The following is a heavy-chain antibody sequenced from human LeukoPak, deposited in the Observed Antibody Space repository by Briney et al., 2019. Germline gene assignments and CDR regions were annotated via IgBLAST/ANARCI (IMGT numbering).Heavy chain of an antibody. J-gene: IGHJ4*02. CDR3: ARDHDRAYYFDY. V-gene: IGHV1-2*02. Sequence: ASVKVSCKASGYTFTSYDINWVRQATGQGLEWMGWINPNSGGTNYAQKFQGRVTMTRDTSISTAYMELSRLRSDDTAVYYCARDHDRAYYFDYWGQGTLVTVSS. CDR1: GYTFTSYD. CDR2: INPNSGGT. D-gene: IGHD3-22*01.